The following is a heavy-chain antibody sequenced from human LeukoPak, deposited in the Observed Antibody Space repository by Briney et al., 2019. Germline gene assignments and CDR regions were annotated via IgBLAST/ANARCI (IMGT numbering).Heavy chain of an antibody. D-gene: IGHD2-21*01. Sequence: SETLSLTCNVTGGSISSGHNWGWIRQSPGKGLEWIGSVYYTGSTHYNPSLKSRVSISADTSKNLFSLNLSSVTVADTAVYFCARRDMAVLGAVIFDYWGQGILVTVSS. CDR3: ARRDMAVLGAVIFDY. CDR2: VYYTGST. CDR1: GGSISSGHN. J-gene: IGHJ4*02. V-gene: IGHV4-39*01.